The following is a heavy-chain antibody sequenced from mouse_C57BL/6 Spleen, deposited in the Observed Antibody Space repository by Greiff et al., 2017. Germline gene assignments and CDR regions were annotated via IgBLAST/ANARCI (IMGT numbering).Heavy chain of an antibody. J-gene: IGHJ4*01. CDR3: ATLYSLYAMDY. V-gene: IGHV2-2*01. CDR1: GFSLTSYG. Sequence: RRQAEPGLVQPSQSLSITCTVSGFSLTSYGVHWVRQSPGKGLEWLGVIWSGGSTDYNAAFISRLSISKDNSKSQVFFKMNSLQADDTAIYYCATLYSLYAMDYWGQGTSVTVSS. CDR2: IWSGGST. D-gene: IGHD2-12*01.